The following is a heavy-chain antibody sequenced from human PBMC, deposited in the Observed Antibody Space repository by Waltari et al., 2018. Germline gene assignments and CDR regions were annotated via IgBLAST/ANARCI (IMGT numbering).Heavy chain of an antibody. J-gene: IGHJ4*02. CDR1: GGSLTSSSSY. CDR2: IYSSGST. CDR3: ARDLRGGVTTFLGDY. Sequence: QLQLQESGPGLVKPSETLSLTCTVSGGSLTSSSSYWGWSRQPPGKGLEWIGSIYSSGSTYYNPPLKSRVTISVDTSKNPFSLKLSSGPAADTAVYYCARDLRGGVTTFLGDYWGQGTLVTVSS. V-gene: IGHV4-39*07. D-gene: IGHD4-17*01.